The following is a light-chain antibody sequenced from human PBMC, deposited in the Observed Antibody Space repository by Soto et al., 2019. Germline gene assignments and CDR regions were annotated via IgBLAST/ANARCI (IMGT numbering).Light chain of an antibody. Sequence: QSLLTQPPSASETPGQRVTISCSGSSSNIGSNILNWYQQLPGTAPKLLVYSNNQGPSGVPDRFSGSKSGTSASLAISGLQSEDEADYYCAAWDDSLYDVVFGGGTKLTVL. J-gene: IGLJ2*01. CDR1: SSNIGSNI. CDR3: AAWDDSLYDVV. V-gene: IGLV1-44*01. CDR2: SNN.